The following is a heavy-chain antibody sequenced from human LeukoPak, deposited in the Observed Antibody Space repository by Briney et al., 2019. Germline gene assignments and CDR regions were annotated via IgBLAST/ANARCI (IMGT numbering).Heavy chain of an antibody. Sequence: ASVKVSCKASEDTFTYYHIHWVRQAPGQGVEWMGAVYATGGTTINTQNFQGRVTMTRDTPPGTVYMELSSLRFEDAAMYYCATEAPRSYYFDYWGQGILVTVSS. CDR2: VYATGGTT. CDR3: ATEAPRSYYFDY. V-gene: IGHV1-46*01. J-gene: IGHJ4*02. CDR1: EDTFTYYH.